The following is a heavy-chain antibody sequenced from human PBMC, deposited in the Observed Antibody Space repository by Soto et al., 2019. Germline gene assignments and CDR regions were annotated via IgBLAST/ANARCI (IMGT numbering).Heavy chain of an antibody. Sequence: VGSLRLSCAPSVFTFSNYWMSCVRDAPGQGLEWVASIKQDGSVKHYVDSVKGRFTIYRDNAEKSLHLQMNSLRAEDTAVYYCAQLRGDYTAFEYWGQGARVIVSS. D-gene: IGHD4-4*01. J-gene: IGHJ4*02. CDR3: AQLRGDYTAFEY. CDR2: IKQDGSVK. V-gene: IGHV3-7*03. CDR1: VFTFSNYW.